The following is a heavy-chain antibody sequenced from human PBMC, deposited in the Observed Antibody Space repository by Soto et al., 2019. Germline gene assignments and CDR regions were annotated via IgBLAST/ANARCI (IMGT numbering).Heavy chain of an antibody. V-gene: IGHV3-30*18. Sequence: QVQLVESGGGVVQPGRSLRLSCAASGFTFSSYGMHWVRQAPGKGLEWVAVISYDGSNKYYADSVKGRFTISRDNSKNTLYLQMNSLRAEDTAVYYCAKDPRLDILTGPFDYWGQGXLVTVSS. J-gene: IGHJ4*02. CDR3: AKDPRLDILTGPFDY. D-gene: IGHD3-9*01. CDR2: ISYDGSNK. CDR1: GFTFSSYG.